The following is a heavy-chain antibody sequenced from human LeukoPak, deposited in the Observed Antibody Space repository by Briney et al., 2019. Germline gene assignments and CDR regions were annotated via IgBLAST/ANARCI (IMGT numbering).Heavy chain of an antibody. CDR1: GFTFSSYS. CDR2: ISSSISYI. Sequence: GGSLRLSCAASGFTFSSYSMNWVRQAPGKGLEWVSSISSSISYIYYADSVKGRFTISRDNAKNSLYLQMNSLRAEDTAVYYCARSPVGTVLGGVVILYYYYMDVWGKGTTVTVSS. CDR3: ARSPVGTVLGGVVILYYYYMDV. V-gene: IGHV3-21*01. J-gene: IGHJ6*03. D-gene: IGHD3-3*01.